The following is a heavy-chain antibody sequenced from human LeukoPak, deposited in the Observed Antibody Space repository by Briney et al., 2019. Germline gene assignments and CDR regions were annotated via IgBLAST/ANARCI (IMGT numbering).Heavy chain of an antibody. J-gene: IGHJ4*02. Sequence: ASVKVSCKASGYTFTNYYMHWVRQAPGQGLEWMGIINPSGGRTAYAQRFQGRVTVTSDMSTSTVYMELSSLTSEDTAVYYCVRTSLVRDTTSYYMGPFDYWGQGALVTVSS. V-gene: IGHV1-46*01. D-gene: IGHD1-26*01. CDR2: INPSGGRT. CDR1: GYTFTNYY. CDR3: VRTSLVRDTTSYYMGPFDY.